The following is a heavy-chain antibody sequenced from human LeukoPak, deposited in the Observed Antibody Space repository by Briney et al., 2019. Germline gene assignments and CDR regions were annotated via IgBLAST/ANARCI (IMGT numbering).Heavy chain of an antibody. V-gene: IGHV3-21*01. D-gene: IGHD3-22*01. CDR2: ISSSSSYI. Sequence: PGGSLRLSCAASGFTFSSYSMNWVRQAPGKGLEWVSSISSSSSYIYYADSVKGRFTISRDNAKNSLYLQMNSLRAEDTAVYYCARKILYYYDSSGYYYLRLGTNYYYGMDVWGQGTTVTVSS. CDR3: ARKILYYYDSSGYYYLRLGTNYYYGMDV. CDR1: GFTFSSYS. J-gene: IGHJ6*02.